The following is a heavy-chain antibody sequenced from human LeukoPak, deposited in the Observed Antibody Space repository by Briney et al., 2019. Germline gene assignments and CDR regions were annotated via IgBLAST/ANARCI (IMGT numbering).Heavy chain of an antibody. V-gene: IGHV3-23*01. CDR2: ISGSGGST. CDR3: AKDAYCGGDCYPAEYFQH. J-gene: IGHJ1*01. Sequence: PGGSLRLSCAASGFTFSGYAMGWVRQAPGKGLKWVSTISGSGGSTYYADSVKGRFTISRDNSKNTLYLQMNSLRAEDTAVYYCAKDAYCGGDCYPAEYFQHWGQGTLVTVSS. D-gene: IGHD2-21*02. CDR1: GFTFSGYA.